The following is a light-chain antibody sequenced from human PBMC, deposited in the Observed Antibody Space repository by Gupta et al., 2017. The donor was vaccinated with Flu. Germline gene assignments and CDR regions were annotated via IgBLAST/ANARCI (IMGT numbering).Light chain of an antibody. J-gene: IGKJ2*03. Sequence: DIVMTQSPDSLAVSLGERATINCKSSQNILYSSTKKNYVAWYQQKPGQPPNLLIYWASTRESGVPDRFSGSVSGTDFTLTISRLQAEDVAVYYCQQYYDTPYSFGRGTKLEIK. V-gene: IGKV4-1*01. CDR3: QQYYDTPYS. CDR1: QNILYSSTKKNY. CDR2: WAS.